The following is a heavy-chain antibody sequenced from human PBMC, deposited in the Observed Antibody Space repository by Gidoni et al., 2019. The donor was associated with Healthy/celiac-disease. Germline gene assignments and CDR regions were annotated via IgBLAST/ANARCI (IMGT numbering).Heavy chain of an antibody. D-gene: IGHD1-7*01. Sequence: EVQLVQSGAEVKTPGESLKISCKGSGYSFTSYWIGWVRQMPGKGLEWMGIISPGDSDTRYSPSFQGQVTISADKSISTAYLQWSSLKASDTAMYYCARTTGTGTTPPYYYYGMDVWGQGTTVTVSS. CDR1: GYSFTSYW. J-gene: IGHJ6*02. V-gene: IGHV5-51*01. CDR2: ISPGDSDT. CDR3: ARTTGTGTTPPYYYYGMDV.